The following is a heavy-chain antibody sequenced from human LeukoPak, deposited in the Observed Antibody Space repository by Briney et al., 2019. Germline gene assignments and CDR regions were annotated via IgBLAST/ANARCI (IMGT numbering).Heavy chain of an antibody. D-gene: IGHD3-10*01. V-gene: IGHV3-23*01. CDR1: GFTFDDYA. Sequence: GGSLRLSCAASGFTFDDYAMHWVRQAPGKGLEWVSAISGSGGSTYYADSVKGRFTISRDNSKNTLYLQMNSLRAEDTAVYYCAKDPMRGSGSYMEYYYYYYGMDVWGQGTTVTVSS. CDR2: ISGSGGST. CDR3: AKDPMRGSGSYMEYYYYYYGMDV. J-gene: IGHJ6*02.